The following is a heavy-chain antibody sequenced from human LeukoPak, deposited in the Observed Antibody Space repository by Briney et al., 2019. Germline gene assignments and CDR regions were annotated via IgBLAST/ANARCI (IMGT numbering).Heavy chain of an antibody. CDR2: IYHSGST. Sequence: SETLSLTCSVSGYSISSGYYWGWIRLPPGKGLEWIGSIYHSGSTYYNPSLKSRVTISVDTSKNQFSLKLSSVTAAETAVYYCARLTGAAAGGTTYYMDVWGKGTTVTVSS. J-gene: IGHJ6*03. CDR1: GYSISSGYY. V-gene: IGHV4-38-2*02. CDR3: ARLTGAAAGGTTYYMDV. D-gene: IGHD6-13*01.